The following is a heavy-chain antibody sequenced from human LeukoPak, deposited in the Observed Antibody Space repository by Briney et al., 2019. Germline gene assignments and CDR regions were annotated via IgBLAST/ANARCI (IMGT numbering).Heavy chain of an antibody. CDR1: GFTFSSYW. Sequence: GSLRLSCAASGFTFSSYWMTWARQAPGKGLESVANINLDGSGKYYLDSVKGRFTISRDNAKDSMFLQMNSLRAEDTAVYYCARINYGGPLDYWGPGTLVTVSS. J-gene: IGHJ4*02. CDR3: ARINYGGPLDY. V-gene: IGHV3-7*01. D-gene: IGHD4-23*01. CDR2: INLDGSGK.